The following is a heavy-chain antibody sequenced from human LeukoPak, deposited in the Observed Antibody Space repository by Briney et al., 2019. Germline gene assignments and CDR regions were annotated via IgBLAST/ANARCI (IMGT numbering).Heavy chain of an antibody. J-gene: IGHJ6*02. V-gene: IGHV4-59*08. Sequence: PSETLSLTCTVSGGSISTYYWSWIRQPPGKGLEWLGYIYYSGSTNYNPSLKSRVTISVNTSKNQFSLKLSSVTAADTAVYYCARHHNYYYGMGVWGQGTTVTVSS. CDR1: GGSISTYY. CDR3: ARHHNYYYGMGV. CDR2: IYYSGST.